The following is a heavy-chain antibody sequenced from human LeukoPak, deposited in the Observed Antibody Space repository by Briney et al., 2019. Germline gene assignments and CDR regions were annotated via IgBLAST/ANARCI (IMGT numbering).Heavy chain of an antibody. V-gene: IGHV1-2*02. J-gene: IGHJ4*02. D-gene: IGHD6-19*01. CDR3: ARGSRIKAVAGAGRFDY. CDR2: INPNSGGT. CDR1: GYTFTGYY. Sequence: ASVKVSCKASGYTFTGYYMHWVRQAPGQGLEWMGWINPNSGGTNYAQKFQGRVTMTRDTSISTAYMELSRLRSDDTAVYYCARGSRIKAVAGAGRFDYWGQGTLVTVSS.